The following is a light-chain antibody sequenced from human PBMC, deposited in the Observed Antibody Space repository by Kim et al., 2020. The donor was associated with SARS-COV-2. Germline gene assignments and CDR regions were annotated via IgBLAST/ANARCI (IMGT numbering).Light chain of an antibody. CDR3: QQLNTYPWT. CDR1: QGISSY. CDR2: DAS. J-gene: IGKJ1*01. Sequence: IQLTQSPSSLSASVGDRVTITCRASQGISSYLAWYQQKPGKAPNLLIYDASTLQSGVPSRFSGSGSGTDFTLTIGSLQPEDFATYYCQQLNTYPWTFGQGTKVDIK. V-gene: IGKV1-9*01.